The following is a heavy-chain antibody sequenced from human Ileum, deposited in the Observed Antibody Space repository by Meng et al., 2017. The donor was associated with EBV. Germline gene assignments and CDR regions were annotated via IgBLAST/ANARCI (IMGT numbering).Heavy chain of an antibody. CDR3: ARDEYNISWYKY. D-gene: IGHD6-13*01. V-gene: IGHV4-59*04. Sequence: QVPLQTAAPGLVEPSDTLSRTCTFSGGSIKKYCWSWFRQPPGEGPEGIGTIVYTGLTYYSPSLKSRVTISVDSSETQFFLKLTSVTAADTAVYYCARDEYNISWYKYWGQGTLVTVSS. CDR2: IVYTGLT. CDR1: GGSIKKYC. J-gene: IGHJ4*02.